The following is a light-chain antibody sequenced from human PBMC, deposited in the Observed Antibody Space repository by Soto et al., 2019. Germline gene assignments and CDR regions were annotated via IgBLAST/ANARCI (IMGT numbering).Light chain of an antibody. CDR3: QQYNSYSWT. CDR1: QSINRR. CDR2: DVS. V-gene: IGKV1-5*01. Sequence: DIQMTHSPSTLSASVGDRVIITCRASQSINRRLACYQQKPGKAPRLLIYDVSTLESGVPSRFGGSGSGTEFTLTISGVQPEDFATYYCQQYNSYSWTFGQGTKVDIK. J-gene: IGKJ1*01.